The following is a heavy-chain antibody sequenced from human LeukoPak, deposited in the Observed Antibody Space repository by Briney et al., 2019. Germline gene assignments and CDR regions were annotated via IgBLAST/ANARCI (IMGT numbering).Heavy chain of an antibody. CDR1: GGTFSSYA. CDR2: IIPIFGTA. D-gene: IGHD5-18*01. Sequence: SVKVSCKASGGTFSSYATSWVRQAPGQGLEWMGGIIPIFGTANYAQKFQGRVTITADESTSTAYMELSSLRSEDTAVYYCARDTAMDGYYGMDVWGQGTTVTVSS. CDR3: ARDTAMDGYYGMDV. J-gene: IGHJ6*02. V-gene: IGHV1-69*13.